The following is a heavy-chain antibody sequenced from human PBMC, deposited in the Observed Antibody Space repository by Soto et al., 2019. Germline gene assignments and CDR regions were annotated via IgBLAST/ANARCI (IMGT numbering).Heavy chain of an antibody. D-gene: IGHD3-9*01. J-gene: IGHJ3*02. CDR3: ARHIPSGYNDAFDI. V-gene: IGHV2-5*02. CDR2: IYWDDDK. Sequence: QITLKESGPTLVKPTQTLTLTCTFSGFSLSTSGVGVGWIRQPPGKALEWVTLIYWDDDKRYSPSLKSRITITKDTSKSQVVLTMSNXDPXDTGTYYCARHIPSGYNDAFDIWGQGTMVTVSS. CDR1: GFSLSTSGVG.